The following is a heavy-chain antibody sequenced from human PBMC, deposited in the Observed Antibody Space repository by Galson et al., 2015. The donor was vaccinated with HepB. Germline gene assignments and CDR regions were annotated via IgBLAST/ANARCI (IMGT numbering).Heavy chain of an antibody. CDR3: AKDRAVSLGPRAAAFDI. D-gene: IGHD6-25*01. CDR2: ISWNSGSI. V-gene: IGHV3-9*01. Sequence: SLRLSCAASGFTFDDYAMHWVRQAPGKGLEWVSGISWNSGSIGYADSVKGRFTISRDNAKNSLYLQMNSLRAEDTALYYCAKDRAVSLGPRAAAFDIWGQGTMVTVSS. CDR1: GFTFDDYA. J-gene: IGHJ3*02.